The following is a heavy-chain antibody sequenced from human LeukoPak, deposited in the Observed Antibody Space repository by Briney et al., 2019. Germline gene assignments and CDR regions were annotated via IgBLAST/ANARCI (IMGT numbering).Heavy chain of an antibody. CDR1: GFTFSSYA. J-gene: IGHJ4*02. V-gene: IGHV3-30-3*01. CDR2: ISYDGSNK. CDR3: VRPYSSGWVDC. D-gene: IGHD6-19*01. Sequence: PGGSLRLSCAASGFTFSSYAMHWVRQAPGKGLEWVAVISYDGSNKYYADSVKGRFTISRDNSKNTLYLQMNSLRAEDTAVYYCVRPYSSGWVDCWGQGTLVTVSS.